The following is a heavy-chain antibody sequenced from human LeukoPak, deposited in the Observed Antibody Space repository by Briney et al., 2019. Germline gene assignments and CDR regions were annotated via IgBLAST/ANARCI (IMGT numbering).Heavy chain of an antibody. J-gene: IGHJ5*02. V-gene: IGHV4-30-2*01. Sequence: SETLSLTCAVSGASISSGGYSWTWIRQPPGKNLEWIGYIYYDDRTSYNPSLKSRLTISADRSKNQFSLNLSSVTAADTAVYYCARGDCRGGSCYTGTAWSDTWGQGTRVTVSS. CDR1: GASISSGGYS. CDR3: ARGDCRGGSCYTGTAWSDT. CDR2: IYYDDRT. D-gene: IGHD2-15*01.